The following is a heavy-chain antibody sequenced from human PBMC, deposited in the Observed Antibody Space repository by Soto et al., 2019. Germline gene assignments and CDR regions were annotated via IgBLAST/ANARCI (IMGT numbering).Heavy chain of an antibody. CDR3: AKDRDISGWYYYYYGMDF. V-gene: IGHV3-30*18. Sequence: GGSLRLSCAASGFTFSSYGMHWVRQAPGKGLEWVAVISYDGSNKYYADSVKGRFTISRDNSKNTLYLQMNSLRAEDTAVYYCAKDRDISGWYYYYYGMDFWGQGTTVTVSS. CDR2: ISYDGSNK. D-gene: IGHD6-19*01. CDR1: GFTFSSYG. J-gene: IGHJ6*02.